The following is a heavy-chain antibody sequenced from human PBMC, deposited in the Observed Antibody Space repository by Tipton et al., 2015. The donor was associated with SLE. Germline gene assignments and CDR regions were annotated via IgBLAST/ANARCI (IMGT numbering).Heavy chain of an antibody. CDR1: GGSFSGYY. CDR2: INHSGST. Sequence: TLSLTCAVYGGSFSGYYWSWIRQPPGKGLEWIGEINHSGSTNYNPSLKSRLTISVDTSKNQFSLKLSSVTAADTAVYYCASGVVISYWGQGTLVTVSS. V-gene: IGHV4-34*01. D-gene: IGHD3-3*01. CDR3: ASGVVISY. J-gene: IGHJ4*02.